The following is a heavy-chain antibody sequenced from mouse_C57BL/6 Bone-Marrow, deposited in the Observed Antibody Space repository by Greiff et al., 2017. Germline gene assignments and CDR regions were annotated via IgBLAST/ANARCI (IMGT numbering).Heavy chain of an antibody. Sequence: EVKLVESGGDLVKPGGSLKFSCAASGFTFSSYGMSWVRQTPDKRLEWVATLSSGGSYTYYPDSVKGRFTISRDNAKNTLYLQISSLKSEDTAMYYCARRGDYDRLLYAMDYWGQGTSVTVSS. CDR3: ARRGDYDRLLYAMDY. CDR1: GFTFSSYG. D-gene: IGHD2-4*01. CDR2: LSSGGSYT. J-gene: IGHJ4*01. V-gene: IGHV5-6*02.